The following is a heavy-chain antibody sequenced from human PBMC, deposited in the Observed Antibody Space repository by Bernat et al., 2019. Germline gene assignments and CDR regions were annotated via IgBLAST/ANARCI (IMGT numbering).Heavy chain of an antibody. CDR2: ISYDGSNK. D-gene: IGHD3-16*02. J-gene: IGHJ4*02. Sequence: VQLVESGGGLVKPGGSLRLSCAASGFTFSSYGMHWVRQAPGKGLEWVAVISYDGSNKYYADSVKGRFTISRDNSKNTLYLQMNSLRAEDTAVYYCSALGLSFDYWGQGTLVTVSS. CDR1: GFTFSSYG. V-gene: IGHV3-30*03. CDR3: SALGLSFDY.